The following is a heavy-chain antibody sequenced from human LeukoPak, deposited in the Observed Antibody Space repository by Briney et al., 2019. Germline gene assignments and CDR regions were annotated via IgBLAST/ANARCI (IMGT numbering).Heavy chain of an antibody. CDR2: MYYRGNT. CDR3: ARLYGNYQNYFDY. D-gene: IGHD1-7*01. J-gene: IGHJ4*02. CDR1: GGSISTITYY. V-gene: IGHV4-39*07. Sequence: ETLSLTCTVSGGSISTITYYWGWIRQPPGKGLEWVGHMYYRGNTFYNPSLKSRVTISVDTSKNQFSLELRSVTAADTAVYYCARLYGNYQNYFDYWGQGTLVTVSS.